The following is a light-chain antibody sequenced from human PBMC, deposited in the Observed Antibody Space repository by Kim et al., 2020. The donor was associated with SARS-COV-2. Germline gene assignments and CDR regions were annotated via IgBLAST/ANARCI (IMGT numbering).Light chain of an antibody. V-gene: IGKV3-20*01. J-gene: IGKJ4*01. Sequence: TLALSPGERATLSCRARQSVSSRYLVWYQQKPGQVPRLLIYGASNRATGIPDRFSGSGSGTEFTLTISRLEPEDFAVYYCQQYKSFGGGTKVDIK. CDR2: GAS. CDR1: QSVSSRY. CDR3: QQYKS.